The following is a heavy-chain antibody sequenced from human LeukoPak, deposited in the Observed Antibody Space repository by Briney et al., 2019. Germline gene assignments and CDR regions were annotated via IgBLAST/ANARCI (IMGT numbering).Heavy chain of an antibody. J-gene: IGHJ6*02. V-gene: IGHV1-18*01. Sequence: ASVKVSCKASGYTFTSYGISWVRQAPAQGLECMGWISAYNGNTNYAQKLQGRVTMTTDTSTSTAYMELRSLRSDDTAVYYCARDFFTASYGSGSYYNPYYYGMDVWGQGTTVTVSS. CDR3: ARDFFTASYGSGSYYNPYYYGMDV. D-gene: IGHD3-10*01. CDR2: ISAYNGNT. CDR1: GYTFTSYG.